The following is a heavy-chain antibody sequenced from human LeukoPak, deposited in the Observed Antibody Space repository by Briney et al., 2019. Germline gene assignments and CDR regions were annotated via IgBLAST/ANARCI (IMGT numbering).Heavy chain of an antibody. J-gene: IGHJ4*02. D-gene: IGHD1-26*01. CDR2: IKQDGSEK. CDR1: GFIFSSYS. CDR3: ARSKWEVDY. V-gene: IGHV3-7*01. Sequence: GGSLRLSCAASGFIFSSYSMNWVRQAPGKGLEWVANIKQDGSEKYYVDSVKGRFTISRDNAKNSLYLQMNSLRAEDTAVYYCARSKWEVDYWGQGTLVTVSS.